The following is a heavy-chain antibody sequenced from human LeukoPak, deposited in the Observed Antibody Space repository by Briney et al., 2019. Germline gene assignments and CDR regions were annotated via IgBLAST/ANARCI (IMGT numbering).Heavy chain of an antibody. CDR3: ARDNTAVADHGDY. J-gene: IGHJ4*02. V-gene: IGHV1-2*02. Sequence: ASVKVSCKASGYTFTGYYMHWVRQAPGQGLEWMGWINPNSGGTNYAQKFQGRVTMTRDTSISTAYMDLSRLRSDDTAVYYCARDNTAVADHGDYWGQGTLVTVSS. CDR1: GYTFTGYY. D-gene: IGHD6-19*01. CDR2: INPNSGGT.